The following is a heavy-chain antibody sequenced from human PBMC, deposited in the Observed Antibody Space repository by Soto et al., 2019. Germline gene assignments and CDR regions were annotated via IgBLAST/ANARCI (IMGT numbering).Heavy chain of an antibody. Sequence: GASVKVSCKASGYTFTSYGISWVRQAPGQGLEWMGWISAYNGNTNYAQKLQGRVTMTTDTSTSTAYMELRSLRSDDTAVYYCAGDVVSGFLEGFYGRDVWGQGTTVTVSS. D-gene: IGHD3-3*01. J-gene: IGHJ6*02. CDR3: AGDVVSGFLEGFYGRDV. CDR2: ISAYNGNT. CDR1: GYTFTSYG. V-gene: IGHV1-18*01.